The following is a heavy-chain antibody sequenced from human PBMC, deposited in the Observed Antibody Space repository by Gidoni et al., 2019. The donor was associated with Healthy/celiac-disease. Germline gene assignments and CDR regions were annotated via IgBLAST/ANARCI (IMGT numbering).Heavy chain of an antibody. CDR1: GFPFSSYS. D-gene: IGHD6-13*01. V-gene: IGHV3-21*01. J-gene: IGHJ4*02. CDR2: ISSSSSYI. CDR3: ARELYSSSWYPGY. Sequence: EVQLVESGGGLVKPGGSLRLSCAASGFPFSSYSMNWVRQAPGKGLEWVSSISSSSSYIYYADSVKGRFTISRDNAKNSLYLQMNSLRAEDTAVYYCARELYSSSWYPGYWGQGTLVTVSS.